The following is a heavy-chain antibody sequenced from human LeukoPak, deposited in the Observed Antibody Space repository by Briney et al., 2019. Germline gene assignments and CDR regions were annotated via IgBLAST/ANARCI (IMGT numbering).Heavy chain of an antibody. CDR2: IIPIFGTA. CDR1: GGTFGSYA. Sequence: APVKVSCKASGGTFGSYAITWVRQAPGQGLEWMGRIIPIFGTADYAQKFQGRVTTTTDESTSTAYMELSSLRSEDTAVYYCARERTMIVAAFDIWGQGTMVTVSS. D-gene: IGHD3-22*01. V-gene: IGHV1-69*05. J-gene: IGHJ3*02. CDR3: ARERTMIVAAFDI.